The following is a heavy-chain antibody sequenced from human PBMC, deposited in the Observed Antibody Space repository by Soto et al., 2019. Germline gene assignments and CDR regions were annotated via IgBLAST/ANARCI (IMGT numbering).Heavy chain of an antibody. CDR1: GFSFGSYG. Sequence: GGSLRLSCAASGFSFGSYGMSWVRQAPGKGLEWVSAISGSGVSTYYADSVKGRFTISRDNSKNTLYLQMNSLRAEDTAVYYCAKSPGMYYYDSSGYYHYDYWGQGTLVTVSS. CDR2: ISGSGVST. V-gene: IGHV3-23*01. J-gene: IGHJ4*02. D-gene: IGHD3-22*01. CDR3: AKSPGMYYYDSSGYYHYDY.